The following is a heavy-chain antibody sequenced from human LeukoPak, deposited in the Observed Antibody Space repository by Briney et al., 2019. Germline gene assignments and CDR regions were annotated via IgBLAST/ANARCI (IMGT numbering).Heavy chain of an antibody. V-gene: IGHV1-18*01. Sequence: ASVKASCKASGYTFTSYGISWVRQAPGQGLEWMGWISAYNGNTNYAQKLQGRVTMTTDTSTSTAYMELRSLRSDDTAVYYCARHTYYYGSGRVWSADYWGQGTLVTVSS. CDR1: GYTFTSYG. D-gene: IGHD3-10*01. J-gene: IGHJ4*02. CDR2: ISAYNGNT. CDR3: ARHTYYYGSGRVWSADY.